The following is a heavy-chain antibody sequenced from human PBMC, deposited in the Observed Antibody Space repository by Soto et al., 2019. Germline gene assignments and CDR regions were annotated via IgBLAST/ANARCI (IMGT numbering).Heavy chain of an antibody. CDR2: FYPNGYT. J-gene: IGHJ6*02. CDR1: GGSISNYY. V-gene: IGHV4-4*07. CDR3: AGLPPWGQNHYYGMDV. D-gene: IGHD7-27*01. Sequence: QVQVQESGPGLVKPSETLSLNCTVSGGSISNYYWSWIRQPAGKGLEWIGRFYPNGYTVYNPSLKSRVTMSVDMSRNQFSLRLNSVTAADTAVYYCAGLPPWGQNHYYGMDVWGRGTTVTVSS.